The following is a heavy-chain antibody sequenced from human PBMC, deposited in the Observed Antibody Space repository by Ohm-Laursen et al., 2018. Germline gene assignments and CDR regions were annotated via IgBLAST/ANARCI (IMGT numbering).Heavy chain of an antibody. CDR2: INLHSGDT. CDR3: ARESSGNYNFWFDP. D-gene: IGHD1-26*01. Sequence: SVNVSCKASGYTFTGYYMHWARQAPGQGLEWMGWINLHSGDTNYAQKFQGRVTMTRDTSISTAYMQLSSLRSDDTAVYYCARESSGNYNFWFDPWGQGTLVTVSS. V-gene: IGHV1-2*02. J-gene: IGHJ5*02. CDR1: GYTFTGYY.